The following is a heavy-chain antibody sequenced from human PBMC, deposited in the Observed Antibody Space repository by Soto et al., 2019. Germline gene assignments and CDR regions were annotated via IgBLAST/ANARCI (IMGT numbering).Heavy chain of an antibody. J-gene: IGHJ4*02. Sequence: GGSLRLSCAASGFTFSNAWMSWVRQAPGKGLEWVGRIKSKTDGGTTDYAATVKGRFTISRDDSKNTLYLQMNSLKTEDTAVYFCTVCSDDYGDYGTFDYWGQGTLVTVSS. CDR2: IKSKTDGGTT. CDR3: TVCSDDYGDYGTFDY. V-gene: IGHV3-15*01. CDR1: GFTFSNAW. D-gene: IGHD4-17*01.